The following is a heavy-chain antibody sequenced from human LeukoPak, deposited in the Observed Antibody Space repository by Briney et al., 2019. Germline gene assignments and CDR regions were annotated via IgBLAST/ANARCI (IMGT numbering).Heavy chain of an antibody. J-gene: IGHJ6*02. CDR2: MNPNSGNT. CDR1: GYTFTSYA. CDR3: AIQLSTLKYYYYYGMDV. V-gene: IGHV1-8*01. Sequence: ASVKVSCKASGYTFTSYAMNWVRQAPGQGLEWMGWMNPNSGNTGYAQKFQGRVTMTRNTSISTAYMELSSLRSEDTAVYYCAIQLSTLKYYYYYGMDVWGQGTTVTVSS. D-gene: IGHD5-18*01.